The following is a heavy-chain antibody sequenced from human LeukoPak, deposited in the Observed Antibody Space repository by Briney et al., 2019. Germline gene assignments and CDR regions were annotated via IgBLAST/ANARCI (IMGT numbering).Heavy chain of an antibody. D-gene: IGHD3-16*01. V-gene: IGHV4-39*01. CDR3: ASRPFFWGFDY. CDR1: GGSISGSSYY. CDR2: IMYDSWST. J-gene: IGHJ4*02. Sequence: SETLSLTCTVSGGSISGSSYYWGWIRQPPGKGLEWIVSIMYDSWSTYYNPYLKSRVTISVDTSKNQFSLKLSSVTAADTAVYYCASRPFFWGFDYWGQGTLVTVSS.